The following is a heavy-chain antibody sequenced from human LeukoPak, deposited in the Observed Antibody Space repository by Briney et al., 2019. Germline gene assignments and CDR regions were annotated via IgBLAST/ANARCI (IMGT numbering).Heavy chain of an antibody. CDR3: SRGYYDFWSSYYSIIDY. V-gene: IGHV1-18*01. Sequence: GASVKVSCKASRYSFTRYVISWVRQAPGQGLEWMGWISAYKGKPNYAPKLQGRVTITTKTSTSPAYMELRSLGPGDPAGNYLSRGYYDFWSSYYSIIDYWGQGTLGTASS. CDR2: ISAYKGKP. D-gene: IGHD3-3*01. J-gene: IGHJ4*02. CDR1: RYSFTRYV.